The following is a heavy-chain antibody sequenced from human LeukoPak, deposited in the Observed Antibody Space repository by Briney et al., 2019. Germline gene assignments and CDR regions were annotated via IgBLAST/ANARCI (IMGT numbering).Heavy chain of an antibody. Sequence: GGSLRLSCAASGFTFDDYAMHWVRQAPGKGLEWVSGISWNSGSIGYADSVKGRFTISRDNAKNSLYLQMNSLRAEDTALYYCAKEHSSGWSHFDYWGHGTLVTVSS. CDR3: AKEHSSGWSHFDY. CDR2: ISWNSGSI. CDR1: GFTFDDYA. D-gene: IGHD6-19*01. V-gene: IGHV3-9*01. J-gene: IGHJ4*01.